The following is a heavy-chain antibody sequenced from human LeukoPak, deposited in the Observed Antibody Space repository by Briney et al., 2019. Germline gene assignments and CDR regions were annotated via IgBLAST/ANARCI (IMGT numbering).Heavy chain of an antibody. CDR3: VRDKDWDFDY. J-gene: IGHJ4*02. CDR1: GFNLNSYS. Sequence: GDSLRLSCAASGFNLNSYSMNWVRQAPGKGLEWISHITIDLTIIHYAHSVKGQFTISRDKAKNSLYLQMNDLRADDTALLYCVRDKDWDFDYWGQGTLITVSS. V-gene: IGHV3-48*01. D-gene: IGHD3-9*01. CDR2: ITIDLTII.